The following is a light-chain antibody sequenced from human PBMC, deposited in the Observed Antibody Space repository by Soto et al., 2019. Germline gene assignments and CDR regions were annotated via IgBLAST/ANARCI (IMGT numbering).Light chain of an antibody. V-gene: IGKV1-5*01. J-gene: IGKJ3*01. Sequence: IPFTQAPSTLFASVGERAPCTFRASQRIATWLAWYQHQPGSAPKLLIYGASTLQSGVPSRFSGSGSGAEFTLTIDNLQPEDFATYYCQQYHLYWTLGPRPNVDIK. CDR3: QQYHLYWT. CDR2: GAS. CDR1: QRIATW.